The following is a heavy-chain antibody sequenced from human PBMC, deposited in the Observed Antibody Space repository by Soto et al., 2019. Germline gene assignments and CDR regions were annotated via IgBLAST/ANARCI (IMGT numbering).Heavy chain of an antibody. CDR3: ARRHSSGWYYFDY. D-gene: IGHD6-19*01. CDR2: IYYSGST. CDR1: GDSISSYY. Sequence: SETLSLTCTVSGDSISSYYWNWIRQPPGKGLEWIGYIYYSGSTNYNPSLKSRVTMSLDTSKNQFSLRLSSVTAADTAVYYCARRHSSGWYYFDYWGQGTLVTVS. V-gene: IGHV4-59*08. J-gene: IGHJ4*02.